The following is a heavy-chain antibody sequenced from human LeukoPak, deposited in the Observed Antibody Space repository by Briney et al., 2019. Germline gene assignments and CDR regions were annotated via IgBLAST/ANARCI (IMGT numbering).Heavy chain of an antibody. CDR2: INPNSGGT. D-gene: IGHD3-10*01. V-gene: IGHV1-2*02. CDR3: AAASYGSGSCFDY. J-gene: IGHJ4*02. CDR1: GYTFTGYY. Sequence: GASVKVSCKASGYTFTGYYMHWVRQAPGQGLEWMGWINPNSGGTNYAQKFQGRVTMTRDTSISTAYMELSRLRSDDTAVYYCAAASYGSGSCFDYWGQGTLVTVSS.